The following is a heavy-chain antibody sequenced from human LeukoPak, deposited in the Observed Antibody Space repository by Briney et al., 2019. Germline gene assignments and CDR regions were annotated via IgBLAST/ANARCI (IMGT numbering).Heavy chain of an antibody. V-gene: IGHV4-61*02. CDR1: GGSISSGSYC. D-gene: IGHD6-13*01. J-gene: IGHJ4*02. CDR3: AREASSSSWSSFFDY. CDR2: IYTSGST. Sequence: PSETLSLTCTVSGGSISSGSYCWSWIRQPAGKGLEWIGRIYTSGSTNYNPSLKGRVTISVDTSKNQFSLKLSSVTAADTAVYYCAREASSSSWSSFFDYWGQGTLVTVSS.